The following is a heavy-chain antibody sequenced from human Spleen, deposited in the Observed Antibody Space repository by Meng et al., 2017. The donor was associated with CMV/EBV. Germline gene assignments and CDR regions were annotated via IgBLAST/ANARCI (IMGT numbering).Heavy chain of an antibody. CDR3: ARVGGSAPFGAFDI. V-gene: IGHV3-11*04. CDR2: ISSSGSTI. CDR1: GFTFSDYY. Sequence: SGFTFSDYYMSWIRQAPGKGLEWVSYISSSGSTIYYADSVKGRFTISRDNAKNSLYLQMNSLRAEDTAVYYCARVGGSAPFGAFDIWGQGTMVTVSS. D-gene: IGHD2-15*01. J-gene: IGHJ3*02.